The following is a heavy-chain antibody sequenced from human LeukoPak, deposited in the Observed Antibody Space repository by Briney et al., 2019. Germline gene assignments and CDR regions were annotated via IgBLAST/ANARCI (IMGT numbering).Heavy chain of an antibody. CDR2: TSYDGSNK. CDR1: GFTFSNYG. V-gene: IGHV3-30*18. Sequence: GGSLRLSCAASGFTFSNYGMHWVRQAPGKGLEWVAVTSYDGSNKYYADSVKGRFTISRDNSKNTLYLQMNGLRVEDTAVYYCAKDFARGMDVWGKGTTVTVSS. CDR3: AKDFARGMDV. D-gene: IGHD2-21*01. J-gene: IGHJ6*03.